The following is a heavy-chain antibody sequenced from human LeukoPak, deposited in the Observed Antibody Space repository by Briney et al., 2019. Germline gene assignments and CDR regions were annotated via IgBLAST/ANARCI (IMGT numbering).Heavy chain of an antibody. J-gene: IGHJ5*02. V-gene: IGHV1-69*04. D-gene: IGHD1-14*01. CDR3: ARGIPPGWFDP. CDR1: GGTFSSYA. CDR2: IIPILGIA. Sequence: SVKVSCKASGGTFSSYAISWVRQAPGQGLEWMGRIIPILGIANYTQKFQGRVTITADKSTSTAYMELSSLRSEDTAVYYCARGIPPGWFDPWGQGTLVTVSS.